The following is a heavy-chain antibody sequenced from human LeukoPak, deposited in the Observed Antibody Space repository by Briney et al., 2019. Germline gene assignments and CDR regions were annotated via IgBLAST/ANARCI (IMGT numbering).Heavy chain of an antibody. CDR1: GGTFSSYA. Sequence: SVKVSCKASGGTFSSYAISWVRQAPGQGLEWMGGIIPLFGTTDYAQKFQGRVTITADESTSTAYMELSSLRSKDTAVYYCARVSTGTTSRWFDPWGQGTLVTVSS. CDR2: IIPLFGTT. J-gene: IGHJ5*02. V-gene: IGHV1-69*13. CDR3: ARVSTGTTSRWFDP. D-gene: IGHD1-1*01.